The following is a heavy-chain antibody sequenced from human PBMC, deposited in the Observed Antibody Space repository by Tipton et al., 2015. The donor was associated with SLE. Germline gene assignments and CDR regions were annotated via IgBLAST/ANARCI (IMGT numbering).Heavy chain of an antibody. CDR3: TRLGGSDYDSIGYYFFDY. Sequence: SLRLSCTASGFTFGDYAMSWFRQAPGKGLEWVGFIRSKPYGGTTEYAASVKGRFTISRDDSKSIAYLQMNSLRTEDSAVYYCTRLGGSDYDSIGYYFFDYWGQGTLVTVSS. V-gene: IGHV3-49*03. CDR2: IRSKPYGGTT. J-gene: IGHJ4*02. D-gene: IGHD3-22*01. CDR1: GFTFGDYA.